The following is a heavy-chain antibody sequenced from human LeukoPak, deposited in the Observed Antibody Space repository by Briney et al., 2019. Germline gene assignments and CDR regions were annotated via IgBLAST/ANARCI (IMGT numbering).Heavy chain of an antibody. Sequence: QPGRSLRLSCAASGFTFDDYAMHWVRQAPGKGLEWVSGIYRGGSTYYADSVKGRFTISRDHSKNTLYLQMNSLRAEDTAVYYCAKGEGGYYQAYWGQGALVTVSS. CDR1: GFTFDDYA. V-gene: IGHV3-9*01. CDR3: AKGEGGYYQAY. CDR2: IYRGGST. D-gene: IGHD1-26*01. J-gene: IGHJ4*02.